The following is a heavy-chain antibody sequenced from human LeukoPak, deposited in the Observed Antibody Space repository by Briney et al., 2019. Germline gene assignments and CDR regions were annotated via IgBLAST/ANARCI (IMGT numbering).Heavy chain of an antibody. D-gene: IGHD5-18*01. J-gene: IGHJ3*02. CDR1: GYTFTSYY. Sequence: ASVKVSCKASGYTFTSYYMHWVRPAPGQGLEWMGIINPSGGSTSYAQKFQGRVTMTRDTSTSTVYMELSSLRSEDTAVYYCARDHGYSYGPYAFDIWGQGTMVTVSS. CDR2: INPSGGST. V-gene: IGHV1-46*01. CDR3: ARDHGYSYGPYAFDI.